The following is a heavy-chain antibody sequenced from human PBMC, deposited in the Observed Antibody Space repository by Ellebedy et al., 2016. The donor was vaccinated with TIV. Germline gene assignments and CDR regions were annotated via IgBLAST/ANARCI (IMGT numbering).Heavy chain of an antibody. CDR3: ARAPTVTSVFDC. V-gene: IGHV3-53*01. D-gene: IGHD4-17*01. Sequence: GESLKISCAASGFTISNNYMSWVRQAPGKGLELVAILHSGGTTFYADSVKGRFTISRDSSKNTLYLQMNSLRVEDTAVYYCARAPTVTSVFDCWGQGTLVTVSS. CDR2: LHSGGTT. J-gene: IGHJ4*02. CDR1: GFTISNNY.